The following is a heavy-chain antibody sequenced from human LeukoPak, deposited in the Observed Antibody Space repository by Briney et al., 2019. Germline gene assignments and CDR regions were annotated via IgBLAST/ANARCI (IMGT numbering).Heavy chain of an antibody. Sequence: SETLSLTCTVAGGSISSYYWSWIRQPPGKGLEWIGYIYYSGSTNYNPSLKSRVTISVDTSKNQFSLKLSSVTAADTAVYYCASARRRGSYYYYYYYMDVWGKGTTVTVSS. J-gene: IGHJ6*03. V-gene: IGHV4-59*01. CDR2: IYYSGST. D-gene: IGHD5-12*01. CDR3: ASARRRGSYYYYYYYMDV. CDR1: GGSISSYY.